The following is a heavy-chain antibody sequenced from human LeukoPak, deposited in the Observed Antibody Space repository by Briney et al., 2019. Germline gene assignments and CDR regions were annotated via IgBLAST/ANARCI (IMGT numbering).Heavy chain of an antibody. Sequence: ASVKVSCKASGGTFSSHAISWVRQAPGQGLEWMGGIIPIFGTANYAQKFQGRVTITADESTSTAYMELSSLRSEDTAVYYCARGGVSGSYFGLFDYWGQGTLVTVSS. CDR1: GGTFSSHA. D-gene: IGHD1-26*01. V-gene: IGHV1-69*13. CDR2: IIPIFGTA. J-gene: IGHJ4*02. CDR3: ARGGVSGSYFGLFDY.